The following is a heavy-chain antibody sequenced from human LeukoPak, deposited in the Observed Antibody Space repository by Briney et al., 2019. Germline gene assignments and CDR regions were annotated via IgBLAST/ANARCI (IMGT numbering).Heavy chain of an antibody. J-gene: IGHJ4*02. CDR3: ARGGLEPVDY. CDR1: GFTFSIYW. V-gene: IGHV3-74*01. D-gene: IGHD1-1*01. CDR2: INSDGSST. Sequence: PGGSLRLSCAASGFTFSIYWMHWVRQAPGKGLVWVSRINSDGSSTNYADSVKGRFTISRDNAKNIVYLQMNSLRAEDTAVYYCARGGLEPVDYWGQGTLVTVSS.